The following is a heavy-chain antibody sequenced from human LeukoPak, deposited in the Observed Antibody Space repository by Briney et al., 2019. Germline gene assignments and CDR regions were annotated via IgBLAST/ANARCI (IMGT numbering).Heavy chain of an antibody. CDR2: IIPMSGTA. V-gene: IGHV1-69*13. CDR3: ASPVKYYDTWSGYPPFDY. Sequence: GASVKVSCKASGGTFNNFATSWVRQAPGQGLEWVGGIIPMSGTANYAQKFQGRVTITADESTSTAYMELSSLRSEDTAIYYCASPVKYYDTWSGYPPFDYWGQGTLVTVSS. CDR1: GGTFNNFA. D-gene: IGHD3-3*01. J-gene: IGHJ4*02.